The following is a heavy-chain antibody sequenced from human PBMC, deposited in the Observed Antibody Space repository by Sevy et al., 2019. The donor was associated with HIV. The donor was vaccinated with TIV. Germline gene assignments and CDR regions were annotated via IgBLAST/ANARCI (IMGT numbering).Heavy chain of an antibody. CDR1: GLTFSTYS. CDR3: ASPLPFYYGSGSEEFDY. J-gene: IGHJ4*02. Sequence: GGSLRLSCAASGLTFSTYSMNWVRQAPGKGLEWVSYISSSSSTIYYADSVKGRFTISRDNAKKPLYLQMNSLRAEDTAVYYCASPLPFYYGSGSEEFDYWGRGTLVTVSS. D-gene: IGHD3-10*01. V-gene: IGHV3-48*01. CDR2: ISSSSSTI.